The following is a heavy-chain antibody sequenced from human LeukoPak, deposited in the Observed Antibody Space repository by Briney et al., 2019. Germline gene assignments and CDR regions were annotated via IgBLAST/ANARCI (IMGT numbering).Heavy chain of an antibody. CDR2: INQDGTEK. D-gene: IGHD3-10*01. J-gene: IGHJ4*02. Sequence: GGALRLSCAASGFTFTTYWMSWVRQLPGKGLEWVANINQDGTEKYYVDSVKGRFTISRGNAKNSLDLQMNSLRDEDTGIYYCVKVAKYYYGSETYYFFEHWGQGTPVTASS. CDR1: GFTFTTYW. CDR3: VKVAKYYYGSETYYFFEH. V-gene: IGHV3-7*01.